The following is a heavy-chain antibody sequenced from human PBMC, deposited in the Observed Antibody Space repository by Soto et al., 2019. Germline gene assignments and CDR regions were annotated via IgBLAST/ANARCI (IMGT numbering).Heavy chain of an antibody. J-gene: IGHJ6*02. V-gene: IGHV4-31*03. CDR1: GGSISSGGYY. CDR2: IYYSGTT. CDR3: AASCVACGGFNYYGMDV. D-gene: IGHD2-21*01. Sequence: QVQLPESGPGLVKPSQTLSLTCTVSGGSISSGGYYWYWIRQHPGKGLEWIGYIYYSGTTYYNPSLKSRVTISVDTSKNQFSLKLSSVTAADTAVYYCAASCVACGGFNYYGMDVWGQGTTVTVSS.